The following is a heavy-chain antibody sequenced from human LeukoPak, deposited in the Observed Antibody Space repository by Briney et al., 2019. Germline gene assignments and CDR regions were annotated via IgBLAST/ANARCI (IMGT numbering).Heavy chain of an antibody. D-gene: IGHD3-22*01. Sequence: GGSLRLSCAASGFTFSSYAMRWVRQAPGKGLEWVSAISGSGGSTYYADSVKGRFTISRDNSKNTLDLQMSSLRAEDTAVYFCARDHQDGYYFYWGQGTVVTVSS. J-gene: IGHJ4*02. CDR1: GFTFSSYA. V-gene: IGHV3-23*01. CDR2: ISGSGGST. CDR3: ARDHQDGYYFY.